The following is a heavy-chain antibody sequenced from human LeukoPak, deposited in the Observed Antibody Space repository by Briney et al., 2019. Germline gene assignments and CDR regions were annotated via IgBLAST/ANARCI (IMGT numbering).Heavy chain of an antibody. CDR3: ARVPRSSTRGYYFDY. CDR2: IIPIFGTA. J-gene: IGHJ4*02. D-gene: IGHD2-2*01. V-gene: IGHV1-69*05. Sequence: SVKVSCKASGGTFSSYAISWVRQAPGQGLVWMGGIIPIFGTANYAQKSQGRVTITTDESTSTAYMELSSLRSEDTAVYYCARVPRSSTRGYYFDYWGQGTLVTVSS. CDR1: GGTFSSYA.